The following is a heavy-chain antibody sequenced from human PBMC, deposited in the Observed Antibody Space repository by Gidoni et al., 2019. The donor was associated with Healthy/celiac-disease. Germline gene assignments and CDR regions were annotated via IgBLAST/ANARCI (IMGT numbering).Heavy chain of an antibody. D-gene: IGHD6-25*01. CDR1: GYTFTSYD. CDR3: ASGLPRLYYYYGMDV. J-gene: IGHJ6*02. V-gene: IGHV1-8*01. CDR2: MNPNSSNT. Sequence: QVQLVQSGAEVKKPGASVTVSCKASGYTFTSYDINWVRQATGQGLEWMGWMNPNSSNTGYAQKFQGRVTMTRNTYIGTAYMELSSLRSEDTAVYYCASGLPRLYYYYGMDVWGQGTTVTVSS.